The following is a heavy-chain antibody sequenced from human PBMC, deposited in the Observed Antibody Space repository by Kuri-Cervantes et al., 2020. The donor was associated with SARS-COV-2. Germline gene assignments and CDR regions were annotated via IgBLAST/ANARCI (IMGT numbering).Heavy chain of an antibody. CDR1: GYSFSTYW. J-gene: IGHJ3*02. D-gene: IGHD1/OR15-1a*01. V-gene: IGHV5-51*01. CDR3: ARRQSNNDAFDI. Sequence: GGSLRLSCKGAGYSFSTYWIGWVRQMPGKGLEWMGIIYPGDSDTRYSPSFQGQVTISADKSISTAYLQWSSLKASDTAMYYCARRQSNNDAFDIWGQGTMVTVSS. CDR2: IYPGDSDT.